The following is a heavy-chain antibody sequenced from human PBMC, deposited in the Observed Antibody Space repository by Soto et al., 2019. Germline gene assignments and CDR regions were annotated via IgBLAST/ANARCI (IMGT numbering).Heavy chain of an antibody. CDR1: GLTFSSNR. V-gene: IGHV3-21*01. D-gene: IGHD2-8*02. Sequence: NPGGSLRLSCAASGLTFSSNRMNWVRQAPGKGLEWVSSISSNSSYISYADSVKRRFTISRDKTKNSLYLQMNSLRAEDTAVYYCARVLRGAVLGNQKPYYYGMDVWGQGTTVTVSS. CDR2: ISSNSSYI. CDR3: ARVLRGAVLGNQKPYYYGMDV. J-gene: IGHJ6*02.